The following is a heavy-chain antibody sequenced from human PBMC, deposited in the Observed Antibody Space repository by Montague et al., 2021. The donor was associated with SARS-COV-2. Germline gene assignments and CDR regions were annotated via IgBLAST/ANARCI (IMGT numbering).Heavy chain of an antibody. V-gene: IGHV4-59*12. CDR1: GGSMSGYN. J-gene: IGHJ6*02. D-gene: IGHD1-26*01. Sequence: SETLSLTCNVAGGSMSGYNWCWIRLPPAEGLQLIWFMHNSENTSYNLSLRTRDTISVDTSKKLFSLTLSSVTAADTAVYCCARGIKSSGSSYYHLDVWGQGTSVTVSS. CDR3: ARGIKSSGSSYYHLDV. CDR2: MHNSENT.